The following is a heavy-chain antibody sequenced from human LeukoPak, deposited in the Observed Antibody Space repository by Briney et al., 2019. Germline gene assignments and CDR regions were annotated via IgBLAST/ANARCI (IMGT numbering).Heavy chain of an antibody. D-gene: IGHD7-27*01. J-gene: IGHJ2*01. CDR2: IILSGST. V-gene: IGHV4-34*01. Sequence: PSETLSLSCAVYGGSFSGYYWCWIRQPPGEGLGRSGEIILSGSTNYNPSLKSRVTISVDTTKNQFSLKLSSVTAADTAVYYCARGLRNWGWENRYWYFDLWGRGTLVTASS. CDR3: ARGLRNWGWENRYWYFDL. CDR1: GGSFSGYY.